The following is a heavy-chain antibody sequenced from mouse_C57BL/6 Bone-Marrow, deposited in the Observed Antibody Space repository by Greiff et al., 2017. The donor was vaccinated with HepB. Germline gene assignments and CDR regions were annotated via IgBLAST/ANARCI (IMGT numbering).Heavy chain of an antibody. CDR2: IWSDGST. CDR3: ASYYGNYRYYAMDY. D-gene: IGHD2-1*01. J-gene: IGHJ4*01. CDR1: GFSLTSYG. V-gene: IGHV2-6*03. Sequence: QVQLKESGPGLVAPSQSLSITCTVSGFSLTSYGVHWVRQPPGKGLEWLVVIWSDGSTTYNSALNSRLSISKDNSKSQVFLKMNSLRTDDTAMYYGASYYGNYRYYAMDYWGQGTSVTVSS.